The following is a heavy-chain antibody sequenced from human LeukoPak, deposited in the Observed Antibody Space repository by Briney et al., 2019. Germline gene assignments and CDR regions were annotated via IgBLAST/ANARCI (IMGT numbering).Heavy chain of an antibody. Sequence: GASVKVSCKASGYTFTSYGISCGRQAPGQGLECMGWISAYNGNTNYAQKLQGRVTMTTDTSTSTAYMELRSPRSDDTAVYSCARQFYYDSSGYYLTPYYFDYWGQGTLVTVSS. CDR2: ISAYNGNT. J-gene: IGHJ4*02. CDR1: GYTFTSYG. CDR3: ARQFYYDSSGYYLTPYYFDY. V-gene: IGHV1-18*01. D-gene: IGHD3-22*01.